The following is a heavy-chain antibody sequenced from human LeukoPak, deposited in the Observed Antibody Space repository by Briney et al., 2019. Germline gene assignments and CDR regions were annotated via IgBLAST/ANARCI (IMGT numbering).Heavy chain of an antibody. CDR3: AAPTYYSSSWYRALSYYYYMDV. CDR1: GGSISSSSYY. V-gene: IGHV4-39*01. D-gene: IGHD6-13*01. J-gene: IGHJ6*03. Sequence: SETLSLTCTVSGGSISSSSYYWGWIRQPPGNGLKWIGSIYYSGSTYYNPSLKSRVTISVDTSKNQFSLKLSSVTAADTAVYYCAAPTYYSSSWYRALSYYYYMDVWGKGTTVTISS. CDR2: IYYSGST.